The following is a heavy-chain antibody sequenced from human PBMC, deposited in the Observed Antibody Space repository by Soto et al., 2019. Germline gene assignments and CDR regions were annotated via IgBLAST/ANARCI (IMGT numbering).Heavy chain of an antibody. V-gene: IGHV4-34*01. CDR1: GCSLSVYY. D-gene: IGHD5-12*01. Sequence: PSDPLPLTFRATGCSLSVYYWSWIRQPPGKGLEWIGEVKDGGHTNYSPSLRGRVTISSDTSNNQFSLRLNSVTAADTGVYYCARGQEGVVATHWDQG. CDR3: ARGQEGVVATH. J-gene: IGHJ1*01. CDR2: VKDGGHT.